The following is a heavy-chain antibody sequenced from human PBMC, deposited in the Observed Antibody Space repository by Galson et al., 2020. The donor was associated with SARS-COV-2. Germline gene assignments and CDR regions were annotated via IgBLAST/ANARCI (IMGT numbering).Heavy chain of an antibody. CDR3: ARLVSMVRGNEAYDF. CDR1: GYRFSNYW. CDR2: IYPGDSDT. V-gene: IGHV5-51*01. Sequence: GESLKISCKGAGYRFSNYWVGWVRQMPGKGLEWLGNIYPGDSDTRMSPSFQGQVTLSVDKSIDTAYLQWHSLQASDSAIFYCARLVSMVRGNEAYDFWGQGTMVTVS. J-gene: IGHJ3*01. D-gene: IGHD2-8*01.